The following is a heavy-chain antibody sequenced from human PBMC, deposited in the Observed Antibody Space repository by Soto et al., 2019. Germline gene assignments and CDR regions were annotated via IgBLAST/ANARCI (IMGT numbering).Heavy chain of an antibody. D-gene: IGHD3-3*01. Sequence: SETLSLTCTVSGGSISSSSYYWGWIRQPPGKGLEWIGSIYYSGSTYYNPSLKSRVTISVDTSKNQFSLKLSSVTAADTAVYYCARHLPRGPSYDFWSGYYPYYYYYYMDVWGKGTTVTVSS. V-gene: IGHV4-39*01. CDR1: GGSISSSSYY. CDR3: ARHLPRGPSYDFWSGYYPYYYYYYMDV. J-gene: IGHJ6*03. CDR2: IYYSGST.